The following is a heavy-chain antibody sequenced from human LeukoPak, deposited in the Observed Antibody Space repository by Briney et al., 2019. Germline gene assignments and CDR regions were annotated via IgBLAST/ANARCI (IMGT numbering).Heavy chain of an antibody. CDR2: ISGSGGST. CDR1: GFTFSSYA. CDR3: AKDCRIGGWSNPYFDY. J-gene: IGHJ4*02. Sequence: PGGSLRLSCAASGFTFSSYAMSWVRQAPGKGLDWVSAISGSGGSTYYADSVKGRFTISRDNSKNTLYLQMNSLRAEDTAVYYCAKDCRIGGWSNPYFDYWGQGTLVTVSS. V-gene: IGHV3-23*01. D-gene: IGHD6-19*01.